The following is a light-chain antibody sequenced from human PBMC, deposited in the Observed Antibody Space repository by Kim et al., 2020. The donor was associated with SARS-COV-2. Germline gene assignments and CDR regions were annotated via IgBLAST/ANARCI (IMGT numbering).Light chain of an antibody. CDR3: LQHNSYPLT. V-gene: IGKV1-17*03. CDR1: QGISNY. J-gene: IGKJ4*01. Sequence: ASVGDRVTITGRASQGISNYLVWFQQKPGKVPKRLIYTASSLQSGVPSRFGGSGSGTEFTLTISSLQPEDFATYYCLQHNSYPLTFGGGTKVDIK. CDR2: TAS.